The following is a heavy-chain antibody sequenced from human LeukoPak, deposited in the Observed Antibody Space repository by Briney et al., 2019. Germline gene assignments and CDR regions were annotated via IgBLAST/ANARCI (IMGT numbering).Heavy chain of an antibody. J-gene: IGHJ6*03. D-gene: IGHD3-10*01. CDR1: GYTFTSYY. CDR3: ARADGSGSPPYYYYMDV. CDR2: INPSGGST. V-gene: IGHV1-46*01. Sequence: ASVKVSCKASGYTFTSYYMHWVRQAPGQGLEWMGIINPSGGSTSYAQKFQGRVTMTRDRSTSTVYMELSSLRSEDTAVYYCARADGSGSPPYYYYMDVWGKGTTVTVSS.